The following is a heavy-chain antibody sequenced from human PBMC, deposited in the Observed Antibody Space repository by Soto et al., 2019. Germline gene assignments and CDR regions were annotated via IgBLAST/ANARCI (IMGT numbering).Heavy chain of an antibody. CDR3: ARGYSSGWVYNWFDP. J-gene: IGHJ5*02. D-gene: IGHD6-19*01. CDR1: GGSISPYY. Sequence: SETLSLTCTVSGGSISPYYWSWIRQPPGKGLEWIGYIYYSGSTNYNPSLKSRVTISVDTPKNQFSLKLSSVTAADTAVYYCARGYSSGWVYNWFDPWGQGTLVTVSS. V-gene: IGHV4-59*01. CDR2: IYYSGST.